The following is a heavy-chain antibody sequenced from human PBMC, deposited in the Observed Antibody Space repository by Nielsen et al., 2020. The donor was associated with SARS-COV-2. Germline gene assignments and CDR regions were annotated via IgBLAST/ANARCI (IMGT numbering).Heavy chain of an antibody. CDR3: ARGEYSSSPAFDP. Sequence: ASVKVSCKVSGYTLTELSMHWVRQAPGQGLEWMGWISAYNGNTNYAQKLQGRVTMTTDTSTSTAYMELRSLRSDDTAVYYCARGEYSSSPAFDPWGQGTLVTVSS. CDR1: GYTLTELS. V-gene: IGHV1-18*01. D-gene: IGHD6-6*01. J-gene: IGHJ5*02. CDR2: ISAYNGNT.